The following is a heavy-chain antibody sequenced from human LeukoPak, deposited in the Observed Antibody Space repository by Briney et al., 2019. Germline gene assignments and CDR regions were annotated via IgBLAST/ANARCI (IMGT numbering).Heavy chain of an antibody. CDR3: ARDYPTN. D-gene: IGHD5-12*01. CDR1: GFTFSRSW. V-gene: IGHV3-7*01. Sequence: GGSPRLSCAASGFTFSRSWMSWVRQAPGKGLEWVANINQDGSEKYYVDSVKGRFTISRDNAKNSLYLQMNSLRAEDTAVYYCARDYPTNWGQGTLVTVSS. J-gene: IGHJ4*02. CDR2: INQDGSEK.